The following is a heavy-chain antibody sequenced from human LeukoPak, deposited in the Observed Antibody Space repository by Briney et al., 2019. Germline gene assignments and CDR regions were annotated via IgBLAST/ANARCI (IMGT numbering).Heavy chain of an antibody. CDR2: ISAYNGNT. CDR1: GYTFTSYG. D-gene: IGHD2-15*01. V-gene: IGHV1-18*01. CDR3: ARESQCSGGSCYSV. J-gene: IGHJ4*02. Sequence: ASVKVSCKASGYTFTSYGISWVRQAPGQGLEWMGWISAYNGNTNYAQKPQGRVTMTTDTSTSTAYMELRSLRSDDTAVYYCARESQCSGGSCYSVWGQGTLVTVSS.